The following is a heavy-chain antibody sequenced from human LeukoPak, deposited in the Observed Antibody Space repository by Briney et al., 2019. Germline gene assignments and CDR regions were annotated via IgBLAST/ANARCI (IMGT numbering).Heavy chain of an antibody. J-gene: IGHJ3*02. Sequence: SETLSLTCTVSGGSISSYYWSWTRQPPGKGLEWIGYIHYSGSTNYNPSLKSRVTFSVDTSGNQFSLRLTSVSAADTAVYYCARARPHYYGSGSYYTDAFDIWGQGTMVTVSS. D-gene: IGHD3-10*01. CDR3: ARARPHYYGSGSYYTDAFDI. CDR2: IHYSGST. V-gene: IGHV4-59*01. CDR1: GGSISSYY.